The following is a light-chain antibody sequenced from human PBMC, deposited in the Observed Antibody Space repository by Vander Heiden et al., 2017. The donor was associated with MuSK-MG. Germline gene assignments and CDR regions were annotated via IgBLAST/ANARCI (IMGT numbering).Light chain of an antibody. J-gene: IGKJ2*01. CDR2: KAS. CDR1: ESVYLW. CDR3: QQYSRQYA. Sequence: DIQMTQSPSTLSASVGDTVTMTCRASESVYLWLAWYQQKPGQAPRLLIYKASYLESGVPSRFSGSGSGTEFSLTISGLQADDFATYYCQQYSRQYAFGQRTKLDIK. V-gene: IGKV1-5*03.